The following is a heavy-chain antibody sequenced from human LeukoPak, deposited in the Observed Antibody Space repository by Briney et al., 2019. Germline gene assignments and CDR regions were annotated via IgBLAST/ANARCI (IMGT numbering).Heavy chain of an antibody. J-gene: IGHJ6*02. Sequence: SQTLSLTCTVSGDSVDSHGYYWNWIRQRPGKGLEWIGSIYYSGSTYYNPSLKSRVTISVDTSKNQFSLKLTSVTAADTAVYYCAREGNYYDMDVWGQGTTVTVSS. CDR2: IYYSGST. CDR3: AREGNYYDMDV. V-gene: IGHV4-39*02. CDR1: GDSVDSHGYY.